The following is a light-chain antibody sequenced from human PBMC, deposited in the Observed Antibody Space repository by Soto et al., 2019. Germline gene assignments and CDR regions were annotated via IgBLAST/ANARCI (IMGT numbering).Light chain of an antibody. V-gene: IGKV3-15*01. CDR3: QQYNNWPRT. CDR2: GAS. Sequence: EIVMTQSPVTLFVSPGERATLSGRASQSVSSNLGWYQQKPGQAPRLLIYGASTRATGIPARFSGSGSGTEFTLTISSLQSEDFAVYYCQQYNNWPRTFGQGTKVDIK. J-gene: IGKJ1*01. CDR1: QSVSSN.